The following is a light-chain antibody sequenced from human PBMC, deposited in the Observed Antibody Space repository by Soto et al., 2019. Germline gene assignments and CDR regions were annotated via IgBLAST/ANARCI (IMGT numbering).Light chain of an antibody. CDR1: SSNIGNNY. Sequence: QSVLTQPPSVSAAPGQKVTISCSGSSSNIGNNYVSWYRQLPGTAPKLLIYDNNKRPSGIPDRFSGSKSGTSATLGITGLQTGDEADYYCGKWDSSLSAHVVFGGGTKVTVL. CDR3: GKWDSSLSAHVV. J-gene: IGLJ2*01. CDR2: DNN. V-gene: IGLV1-51*01.